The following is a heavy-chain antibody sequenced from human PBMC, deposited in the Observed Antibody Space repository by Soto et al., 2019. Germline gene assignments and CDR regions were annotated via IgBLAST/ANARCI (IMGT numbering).Heavy chain of an antibody. CDR2: VNPSGGHT. D-gene: IGHD2-21*02. Sequence: QVQLMQSGAEVKKPGASVKVSCKASGDTFTDYYIHWVRQAPGQGLEWMGTVNPSGGHTTYAQHFLGRVPTTRHTPTSTLYVELTSLTSDDTAIYYCARGGHVVGVTAAWDSGGQEPLAPVPS. CDR1: GDTFTDYY. V-gene: IGHV1-46*01. J-gene: IGHJ4*02. CDR3: ARGGHVVGVTAAWDS.